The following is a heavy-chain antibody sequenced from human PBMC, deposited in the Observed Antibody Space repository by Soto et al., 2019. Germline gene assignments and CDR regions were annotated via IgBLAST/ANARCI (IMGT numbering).Heavy chain of an antibody. D-gene: IGHD3-10*01. CDR2: IYYSGST. Sequence: SETLSLTCTVSGGSISSGGYYWTWIRQHPGKGLEWIGYIYYSGSTYYNPSLKSRVTISVDTSKNQFSLKLSSVTAADTAVYYCARESITRVRGVVIIYYYYGGDVGGQGNTVSVSS. V-gene: IGHV4-31*03. J-gene: IGHJ6*02. CDR3: ARESITRVRGVVIIYYYYGGDV. CDR1: GGSISSGGYY.